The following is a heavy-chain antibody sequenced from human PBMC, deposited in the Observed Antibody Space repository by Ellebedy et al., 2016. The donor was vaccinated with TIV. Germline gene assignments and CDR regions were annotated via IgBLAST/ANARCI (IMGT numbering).Heavy chain of an antibody. CDR2: IYYSGST. D-gene: IGHD3-3*01. V-gene: IGHV4-59*08. J-gene: IGHJ4*02. CDR3: ARHPNAGWILSAIDY. CDR1: GGSISSYY. Sequence: MPGGSLRLSCTVSGGSISSYYWSWIRQPPGKGLEWIGYIYYSGSTNYNPSLKSRVTISVDTSKNQFSLKLSSVTAADTAVYYCARHPNAGWILSAIDYWGQGTLVTVSS.